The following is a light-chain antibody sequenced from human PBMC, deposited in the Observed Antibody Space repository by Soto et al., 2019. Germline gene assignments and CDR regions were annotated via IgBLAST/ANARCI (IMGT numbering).Light chain of an antibody. CDR3: MEGLQTPPT. Sequence: DIVMTQSSVALPVPPGDPASISCRSSQSLLHSNGYNYLEWYLQKLGQSPQPLISLGSKRGSGVPDRFSGSGSGTDFTLKISRVEAEDGGVYYCMEGLQTPPTFGGGTRVEIK. V-gene: IGKV2-28*01. CDR2: LGS. CDR1: QSLLHSNGYNY. J-gene: IGKJ4*01.